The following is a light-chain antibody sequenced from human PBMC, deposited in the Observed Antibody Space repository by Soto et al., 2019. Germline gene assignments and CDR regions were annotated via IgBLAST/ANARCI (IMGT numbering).Light chain of an antibody. V-gene: IGKV1-39*01. CDR1: QSISSY. Sequence: EIQFTQSPSSVSASVGDRVTITCRASQSISSYLVWYQQKPGKAPQLLIYSASTLPSGVPSRLSGSGSGTDFTLTISSLQAEDFATYYCRQYYSNPRTFGQGTKVDIK. CDR3: RQYYSNPRT. CDR2: SAS. J-gene: IGKJ1*01.